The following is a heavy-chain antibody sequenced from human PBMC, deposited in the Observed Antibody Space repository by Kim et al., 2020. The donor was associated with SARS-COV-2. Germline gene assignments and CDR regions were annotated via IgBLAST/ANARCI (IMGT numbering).Heavy chain of an antibody. D-gene: IGHD3-10*01. V-gene: IGHV3-30*04. CDR1: GFTFSSYA. J-gene: IGHJ2*01. CDR3: AREWYYYGPIDL. Sequence: GGSLRLSCAASGFTFSSYAMHWVRQAPGKGLEWVAVISYDGSNKYYADSVKGRFTISRDNSKNTLYLQMNSLRAEDTAVYYCAREWYYYGPIDLWGRGTLVTVSS. CDR2: ISYDGSNK.